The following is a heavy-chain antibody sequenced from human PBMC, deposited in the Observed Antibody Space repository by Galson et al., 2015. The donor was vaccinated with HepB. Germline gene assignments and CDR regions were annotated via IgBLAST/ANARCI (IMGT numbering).Heavy chain of an antibody. J-gene: IGHJ4*02. D-gene: IGHD5-18*01. CDR2: ISGSGGSI. V-gene: IGHV3-23*01. Sequence: SLRLSCAASGFTFSSYAMSWVRQAPGTGLEWVSAISGSGGSIYYAGSVKGRVTISRDNSKKTLYLRMNSLRAGDTAVYYCAKDRSGYSYGSFDYWGQGTLVTVSS. CDR1: GFTFSSYA. CDR3: AKDRSGYSYGSFDY.